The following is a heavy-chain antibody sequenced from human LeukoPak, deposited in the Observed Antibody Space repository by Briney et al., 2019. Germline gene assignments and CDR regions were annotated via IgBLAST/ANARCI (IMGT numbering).Heavy chain of an antibody. Sequence: SETLSLTCTVSGYSISSGYYWGWIRQPPGKWLEWIGSIYHSGSTYYNPSLKSRVTISVDTSKNQFSLKLSSVTAADTAVYYCARVVGDYVEYYFDYWGQGTLVTVSS. V-gene: IGHV4-38-2*02. CDR3: ARVVGDYVEYYFDY. D-gene: IGHD4-17*01. CDR2: IYHSGST. J-gene: IGHJ4*02. CDR1: GYSISSGYY.